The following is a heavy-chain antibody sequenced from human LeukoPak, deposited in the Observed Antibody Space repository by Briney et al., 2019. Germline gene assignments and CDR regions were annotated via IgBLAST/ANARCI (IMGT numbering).Heavy chain of an antibody. CDR2: IHHSGVT. J-gene: IGHJ4*02. D-gene: IGHD3-22*01. CDR1: GYSISSGYY. Sequence: PSETLSLTCTVSGYSISSGYYWSWIRQPPGKGLEWIATIHHSGVTYYNPSLKSRVTMSVDTSKNQFSLKLGSVTAAGTAVYYCARYTANTAGYSFDFWGREPWSPSPQ. V-gene: IGHV4-38-2*02. CDR3: ARYTANTAGYSFDF.